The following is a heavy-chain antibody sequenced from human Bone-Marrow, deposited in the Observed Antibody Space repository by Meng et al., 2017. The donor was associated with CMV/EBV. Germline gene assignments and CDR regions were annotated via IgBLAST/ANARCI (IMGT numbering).Heavy chain of an antibody. CDR1: GFTFSSYA. Sequence: GESPKTHWAAPGFTFSSYAMSWVRQAPGKGLEWVSAISGSGSSTYYADFVKGRFTISRNNSKNTLVLQKYSLRPEDTADYICVKDPSDSYYYGMDVWGQGTTVTVSS. D-gene: IGHD3/OR15-3a*01. CDR2: ISGSGSST. J-gene: IGHJ6*02. V-gene: IGHV3-23*01. CDR3: VKDPSDSYYYGMDV.